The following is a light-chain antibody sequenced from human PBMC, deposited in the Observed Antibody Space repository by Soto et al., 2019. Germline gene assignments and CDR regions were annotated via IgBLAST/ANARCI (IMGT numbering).Light chain of an antibody. V-gene: IGKV3-20*01. CDR1: QSVITNY. CDR3: QQYDVSLIT. J-gene: IGKJ5*01. CDR2: AAS. Sequence: EIVLRLSAGTLSLSNEDRATLSCRASQSVITNYLAWYRQKPGQAPRPLIYAASSRATGIPDRFSGSGSGTDFTLTISRLEPEDFAVYFCQQYDVSLITFCLLTRLEI.